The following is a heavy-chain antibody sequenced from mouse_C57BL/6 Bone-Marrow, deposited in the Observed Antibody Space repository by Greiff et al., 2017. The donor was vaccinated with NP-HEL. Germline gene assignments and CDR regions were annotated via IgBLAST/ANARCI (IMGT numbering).Heavy chain of an antibody. CDR1: GYTFTSYG. Sequence: VKLMESGAELARPGASVKLSCKASGYTFTSYGIIWVKQRTGQGLEWIGEIYPRSGNTYYNEKFKGKATLTADKSSSTAYMELRSLTSEDSAVYFCASRGIYYDYDGRYFDVWGTGTTVTVSS. CDR3: ASRGIYYDYDGRYFDV. V-gene: IGHV1-81*01. CDR2: IYPRSGNT. J-gene: IGHJ1*03. D-gene: IGHD2-4*01.